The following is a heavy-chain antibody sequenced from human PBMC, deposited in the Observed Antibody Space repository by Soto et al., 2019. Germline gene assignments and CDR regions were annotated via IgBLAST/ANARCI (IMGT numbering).Heavy chain of an antibody. V-gene: IGHV5-10-1*01. CDR3: ASSSSWPPGYYFYGMDV. D-gene: IGHD6-13*01. J-gene: IGHJ6*02. CDR2: IDPSDSYT. Sequence: GESLKISCKGSGYSFTSYWISWVRQMPGKGLEWMGRIDPSDSYTNYSPSFQGHATISADKSISTAYLQWSSLKASDTAMYYCASSSSWPPGYYFYGMDVWGQGTTVTVSS. CDR1: GYSFTSYW.